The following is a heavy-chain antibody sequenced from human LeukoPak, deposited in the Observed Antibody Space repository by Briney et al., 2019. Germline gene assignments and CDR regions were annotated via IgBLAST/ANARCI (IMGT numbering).Heavy chain of an antibody. CDR3: ARHSGTYFNY. J-gene: IGHJ4*02. CDR1: GFTFSTYW. Sequence: PGGSLRLSCAASGFTFSTYWMTRLRQAPGKGLEWVANIKQDGSETYYVDSVKGRFTISRDNAKNSLYLQMNSLRAEDTAVYYCARHSGTYFNYWGQGTLVTVSS. V-gene: IGHV3-7*01. CDR2: IKQDGSET. D-gene: IGHD1-26*01.